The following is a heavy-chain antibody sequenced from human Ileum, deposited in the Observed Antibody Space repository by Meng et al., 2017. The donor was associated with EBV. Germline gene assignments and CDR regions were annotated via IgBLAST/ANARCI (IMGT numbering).Heavy chain of an antibody. J-gene: IGHJ4*02. V-gene: IGHV4-39*06. CDR2: FYYRGNN. CDR3: AGAYDYGDYDAFAY. CDR1: GGFSSAGNFC. D-gene: IGHD4-17*01. Sequence: LQRQECGPGLATPAATPPLTWTASGGFSSAGNFCWGLSRQSAGTPLECIGIFYYRGNNFYNPPLKSRLTISIDTYKNESPLPLSAVTAAETALYYCAGAYDYGDYDAFAYWGLGSLVTVSS.